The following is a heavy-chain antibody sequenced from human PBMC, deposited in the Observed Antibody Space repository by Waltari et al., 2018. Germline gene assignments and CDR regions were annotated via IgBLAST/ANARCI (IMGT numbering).Heavy chain of an antibody. CDR2: IYYSGST. J-gene: IGHJ5*02. Sequence: QLQLQGSGPGQVNPSETLSLTCTVPGDSISSSSYYWGWIRPPPGKGLEWIGSIYYSGSTYYNPSLKSRLSISVDTPKNQFSLKLSSVTAADAAIYYCARLRSNMTPFDPWGQGTLVTVSS. V-gene: IGHV4-39*01. CDR1: GDSISSSSYY. CDR3: ARLRSNMTPFDP. D-gene: IGHD2-8*01.